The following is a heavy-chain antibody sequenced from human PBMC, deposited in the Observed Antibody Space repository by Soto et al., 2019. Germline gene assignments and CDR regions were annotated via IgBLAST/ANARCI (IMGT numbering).Heavy chain of an antibody. CDR1: GYTFTSYG. V-gene: IGHV1-18*01. J-gene: IGHJ4*02. CDR3: VRGYSSSSRRRVPYYFDY. Sequence: ASVKVSCKASGYTFTSYGISWVRQAPGQGLEWMGWISAYNGNTNYAQKLQGRVTMTTDTSTSTAYMELRSLRAEDTAVYYCVRGYSSSSRRRVPYYFDYWGQGTLVTVSS. D-gene: IGHD6-6*01. CDR2: ISAYNGNT.